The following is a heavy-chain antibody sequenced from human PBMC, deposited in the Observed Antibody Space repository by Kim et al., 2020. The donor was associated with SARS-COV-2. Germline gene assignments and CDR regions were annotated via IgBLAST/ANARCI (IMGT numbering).Heavy chain of an antibody. D-gene: IGHD6-6*01. Sequence: SETLSLTCAVYGGSFSGYYWSWIRQPPGKGLEWIGEINHSGSTNYNPSLKSRVTISVDTSKNQFSLKLSSVTAADTAVYYCAREGYSSSSAYFQHWGQGTLVTVSS. V-gene: IGHV4-34*01. CDR1: GGSFSGYY. J-gene: IGHJ1*01. CDR2: INHSGST. CDR3: AREGYSSSSAYFQH.